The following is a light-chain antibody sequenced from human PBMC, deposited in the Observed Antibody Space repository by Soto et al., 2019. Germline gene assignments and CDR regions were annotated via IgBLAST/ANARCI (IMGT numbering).Light chain of an antibody. CDR1: NSNIGKNY. Sequence: QSLLTQPPSVSAAPGQKVTIYCSGSNSNIGKNYVSWYQQLPGTAPKLLIYDNNQRPSGIPDRFSGSKSDTSATLGITGLQTGDEADYYCGTWDSSLTVVVFGGGTKLTVL. J-gene: IGLJ3*02. V-gene: IGLV1-51*01. CDR3: GTWDSSLTVVV. CDR2: DNN.